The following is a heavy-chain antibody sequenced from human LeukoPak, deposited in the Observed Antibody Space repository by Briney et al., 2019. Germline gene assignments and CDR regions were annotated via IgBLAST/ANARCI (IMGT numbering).Heavy chain of an antibody. CDR1: GSTFSNYA. J-gene: IGHJ4*02. Sequence: PGGSLRLSCAASGSTFSNYAMTWVRQAPGKGLECVSVISGSGDATNYADSVKGRFTISRDNSKSTLYVQMNSLRAEDTAVYYCAKSTSFYLDSWGQGTLVTVSS. CDR3: AKSTSFYLDS. CDR2: ISGSGDAT. V-gene: IGHV3-23*01.